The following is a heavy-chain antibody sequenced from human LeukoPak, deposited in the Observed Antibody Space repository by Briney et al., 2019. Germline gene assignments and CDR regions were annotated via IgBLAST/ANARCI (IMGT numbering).Heavy chain of an antibody. CDR2: ISSNGGST. D-gene: IGHD3-3*01. V-gene: IGHV3-64*01. CDR3: ARMYYDFWSGYYDY. J-gene: IGHJ4*02. CDR1: GFTFSSYA. Sequence: GGSLRLSCAASGFTFSSYAMYWVRQAPGKGLEYVSAISSNGGSTYYANSVKGRFTISRDNSKNTLYLQMGSLRAEDMAVYYCARMYYDFWSGYYDYWGQGTLVTVSS.